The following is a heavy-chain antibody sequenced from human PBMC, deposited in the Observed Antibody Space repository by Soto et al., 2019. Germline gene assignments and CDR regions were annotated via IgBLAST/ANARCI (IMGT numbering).Heavy chain of an antibody. CDR1: GFTFSSYG. Sequence: QVQLVESGGGVVQPGRSLRLSCAASGFTFSSYGMHWVRQAPGKGLEWVAVISYDGSNKYYADSVKGRFTISRDNSKNTLYLQMNSLRAEDTAVYYCAKDESSSRGWFDPWGQGTLVTVSS. CDR3: AKDESSSRGWFDP. J-gene: IGHJ5*02. D-gene: IGHD6-13*01. V-gene: IGHV3-30*18. CDR2: ISYDGSNK.